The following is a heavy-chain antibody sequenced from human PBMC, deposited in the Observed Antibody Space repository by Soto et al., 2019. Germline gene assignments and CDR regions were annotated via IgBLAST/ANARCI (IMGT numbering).Heavy chain of an antibody. D-gene: IGHD3-3*01. J-gene: IGHJ5*02. CDR3: ARDGLPDDFRSGGYWFDP. CDR2: ISHDGRNE. CDR1: GFSFSTFA. V-gene: IGHV3-30-3*01. Sequence: QAYLVESGGGVVQPGRSLRLSCAASGFSFSTFALHWVRQAPGEGLEWVALISHDGRNEKYAESVKGRFTISRDNSKNTVYMQMDSLRLEDTGVYYCARDGLPDDFRSGGYWFDPWGQGTQVTVSS.